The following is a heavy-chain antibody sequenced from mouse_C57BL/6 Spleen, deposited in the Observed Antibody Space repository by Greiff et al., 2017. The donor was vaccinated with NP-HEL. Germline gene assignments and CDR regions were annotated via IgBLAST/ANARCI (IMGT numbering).Heavy chain of an antibody. Sequence: VQLQQSGAELVKPGASVKISCKASGYAFSSYWMNWVKQRPGKGLEWIGQIYPGDGDTNYNGKFKGKATLTADKSSSTAYMQLSSLTSEDSAVYFCARSSTGYWYFDVWGTGTTVTVSS. J-gene: IGHJ1*03. CDR1: GYAFSSYW. D-gene: IGHD4-1*02. V-gene: IGHV1-80*01. CDR3: ARSSTGYWYFDV. CDR2: IYPGDGDT.